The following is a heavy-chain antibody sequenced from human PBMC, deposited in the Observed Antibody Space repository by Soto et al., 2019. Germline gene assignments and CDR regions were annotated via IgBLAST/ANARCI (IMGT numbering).Heavy chain of an antibody. CDR2: IYYSGST. CDR1: GGSISSYY. V-gene: IGHV4-59*08. J-gene: IGHJ4*02. CDR3: ARRPVADYYFDY. Sequence: SETLSLTCTVSGGSISSYYWTWIRQPPGKGLEWIGYIYYSGSTNYNPSLKSRVTISVATSKTQFSLKLSSVTAADTAVYYCARRPVADYYFDYWGLGTLVTVSS. D-gene: IGHD2-15*01.